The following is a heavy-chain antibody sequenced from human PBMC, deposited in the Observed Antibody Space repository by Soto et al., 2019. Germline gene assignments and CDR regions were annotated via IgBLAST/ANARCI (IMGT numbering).Heavy chain of an antibody. D-gene: IGHD6-19*01. V-gene: IGHV3-74*01. J-gene: IGHJ3*02. CDR1: GSTFSSYL. CDR3: ARAQWLADDAFDI. Sequence: GGSMRISCAASGSTFSSYLMHVARQAPGKGLVWVSRVKGDGSDTTYADSVNGRFTISRDNTKNTLYLQMNSLRPEDTAVYYCARAQWLADDAFDIWGHGTMVTVSS. CDR2: VKGDGSDT.